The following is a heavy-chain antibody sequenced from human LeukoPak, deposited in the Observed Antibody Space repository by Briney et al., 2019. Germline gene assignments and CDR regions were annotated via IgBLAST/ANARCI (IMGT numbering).Heavy chain of an antibody. CDR1: GGSISSSSYY. V-gene: IGHV4-39*01. Sequence: SETLSLTCTVSGGSISSSSYYWGWIRQPPGKGLEWIGSIYYSGSTCYNPSLKSRVTISVDTSKNQFSLKLSSVTAADTAVYYCARSDYSNLDYWGQGTLVTVSS. D-gene: IGHD4-11*01. J-gene: IGHJ4*02. CDR3: ARSDYSNLDY. CDR2: IYYSGST.